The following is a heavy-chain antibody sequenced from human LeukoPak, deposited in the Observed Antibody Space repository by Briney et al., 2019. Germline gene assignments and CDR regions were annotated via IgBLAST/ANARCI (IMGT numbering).Heavy chain of an antibody. V-gene: IGHV3-66*01. CDR3: ARELEQWLNDY. CDR1: GFTVSSNY. D-gene: IGHD1/OR15-1a*01. CDR2: IYSGGGT. Sequence: PGGSLRLSCAASGFTVSSNYMSWVRQAPGKGLEWVSVIYSGGGTYYADSVKGRFTISRDNSKNTLYLQMNNLRAEDTAVYYCARELEQWLNDYWGQGTLVTVSS. J-gene: IGHJ4*02.